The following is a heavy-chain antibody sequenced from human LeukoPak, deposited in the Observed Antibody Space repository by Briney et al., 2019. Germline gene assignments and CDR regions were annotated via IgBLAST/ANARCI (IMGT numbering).Heavy chain of an antibody. D-gene: IGHD2-15*01. J-gene: IGHJ5*02. CDR2: INPNSGGT. Sequence: ASVKVSCKASGYTFTGYYMHWVRQAPGQGLEWMGWINPNSGGTNYAQKFQGRVTMTRDTSISTAYMELSRLRSDDTAVYYCARDTQGFDCSGGPCYSGWFDPWGQGTLVTVSS. CDR1: GYTFTGYY. V-gene: IGHV1-2*02. CDR3: ARDTQGFDCSGGPCYSGWFDP.